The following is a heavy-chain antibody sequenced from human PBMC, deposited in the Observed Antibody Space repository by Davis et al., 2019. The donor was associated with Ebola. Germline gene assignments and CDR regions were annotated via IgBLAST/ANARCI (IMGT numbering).Heavy chain of an antibody. V-gene: IGHV3-11*06. CDR1: GFTFSDHY. D-gene: IGHD3-9*01. J-gene: IGHJ4*02. Sequence: GESLMISCAASGFTFSDHYMSWFRQAPGKGLEWVSYIGTSDSYTNYADSVKGRFTISRDNAKNSLYLQMNSLRAEDTAVYFCARGHTTIFSWGQGTLVTVSS. CDR2: IGTSDSYT. CDR3: ARGHTTIFS.